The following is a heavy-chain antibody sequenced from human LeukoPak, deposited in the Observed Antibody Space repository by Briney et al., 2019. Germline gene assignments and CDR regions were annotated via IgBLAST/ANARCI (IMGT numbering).Heavy chain of an antibody. J-gene: IGHJ6*04. CDR2: IGSTITTM. CDR1: GFTFSTYS. Sequence: GGSLRLSCAASGFTFSTYSVNWVRQAPGQGLEWVSYIGSTITTMYYADSVKGRFTISRDNAKNSLYLQMNSLRAEDTAVYYCAELGITMIGGVWGKGTTVTISS. D-gene: IGHD3-10*02. CDR3: AELGITMIGGV. V-gene: IGHV3-48*04.